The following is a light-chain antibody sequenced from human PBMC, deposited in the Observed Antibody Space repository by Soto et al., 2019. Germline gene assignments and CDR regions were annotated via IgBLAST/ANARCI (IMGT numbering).Light chain of an antibody. J-gene: IGKJ5*01. CDR3: MQSIQLPIT. V-gene: IGKV2-28*01. CDR1: QSLLHRNGYNY. CDR2: LGS. Sequence: DIVMTQSPLSLPVTPGEPASISCRSSQSLLHRNGYNYLDWYLQKPGQSPQLLIYLGSNRVSGVPDRFSGSGSGTDFTLKISRVEAEDVGVYYCMQSIQLPITFGQGTRLEIK.